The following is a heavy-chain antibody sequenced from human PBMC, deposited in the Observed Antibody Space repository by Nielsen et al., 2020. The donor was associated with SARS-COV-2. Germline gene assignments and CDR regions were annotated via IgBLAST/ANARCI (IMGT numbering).Heavy chain of an antibody. CDR3: ARNTYGGSTDY. CDR1: GYTFTSYW. J-gene: IGHJ4*02. Sequence: GGSLKISCQGSGYTFTSYWIGWVRQMPGKGLEWVGVIYPRDSDTRYNPSFQGQVTISADKSISTVYLQWSGLKASDSAMYYCARNTYGGSTDYWGQGTLVTVSS. CDR2: IYPRDSDT. V-gene: IGHV5-51*01. D-gene: IGHD4-23*01.